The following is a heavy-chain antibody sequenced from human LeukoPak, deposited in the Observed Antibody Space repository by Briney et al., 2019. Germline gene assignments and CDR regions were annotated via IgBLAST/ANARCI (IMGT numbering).Heavy chain of an antibody. CDR2: ISYDGSNK. CDR3: AKLTLSPLRPYCRGDCYSSGRDY. Sequence: GGSLRLSCAASGFTFSSYGMHWVRQAPGKGLEWVAVISYDGSNKYYADSVKGRFTISRDNSKNTLYLQMNSLRAEDTAVYYCAKLTLSPLRPYCRGDCYSSGRDYWGQGTLVTVSS. CDR1: GFTFSSYG. V-gene: IGHV3-30*18. J-gene: IGHJ4*02. D-gene: IGHD2-21*02.